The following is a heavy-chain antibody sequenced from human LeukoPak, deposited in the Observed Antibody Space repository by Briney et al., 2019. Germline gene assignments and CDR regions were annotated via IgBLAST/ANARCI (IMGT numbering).Heavy chain of an antibody. V-gene: IGHV3-23*01. Sequence: GGSLRLSCAASGFTFSSYAMSWVRQAPGKGLEWVSAISGSGGSTYYADSVKGRFTISRDNSKNTVHLQMNSLRAEDTAVYYCAKDISGSSPSGFDYWGQGTLVTVSS. CDR3: AKDISGSSPSGFDY. CDR1: GFTFSSYA. CDR2: ISGSGGST. D-gene: IGHD1-26*01. J-gene: IGHJ4*02.